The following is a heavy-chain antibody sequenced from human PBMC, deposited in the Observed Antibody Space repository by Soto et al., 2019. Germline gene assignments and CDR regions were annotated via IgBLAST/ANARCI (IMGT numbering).Heavy chain of an antibody. D-gene: IGHD2-2*01. CDR1: GFTFRDYA. CDR3: AKRGDIVEVSRTFVGYGMDV. CDR2: ISGNGGDI. J-gene: IGHJ6*02. V-gene: IGHV3-23*01. Sequence: GGSLRLSCAASGFTFRDYAMSWVRQAPGKGLEWVSRISGNGGDINYADSVNGRFTISRDNSKNTLYLQMNSLRAEDTAVYYCAKRGDIVEVSRTFVGYGMDVWGQGTTVTVSS.